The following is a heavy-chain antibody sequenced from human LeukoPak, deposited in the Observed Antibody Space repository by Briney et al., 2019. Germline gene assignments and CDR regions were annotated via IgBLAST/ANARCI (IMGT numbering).Heavy chain of an antibody. CDR1: GGSFSGYY. CDR2: INHSGST. D-gene: IGHD4-17*01. CDR3: ARGSGGDYSYYYYYYGMDV. Sequence: SETLSLTCAVYGGSFSGYYWSWIRQPPGKALEWIGEINHSGSTNYNPSLKSRVTISVDTSKNQFSLKLSSVTAADTAVYYCARGSGGDYSYYYYYYGMDVWGQGTTVTVSS. V-gene: IGHV4-34*01. J-gene: IGHJ6*02.